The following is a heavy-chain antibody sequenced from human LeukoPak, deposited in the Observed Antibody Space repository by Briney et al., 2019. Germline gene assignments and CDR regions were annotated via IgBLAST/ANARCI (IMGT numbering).Heavy chain of an antibody. CDR2: ISNSGDRT. CDR3: AKDIFLWYFDL. J-gene: IGHJ2*01. D-gene: IGHD3-9*01. V-gene: IGHV3-23*01. Sequence: GGSLRLSCAASGFTFITYAMTWVRQAPGKGLEWVSAISNSGDRTYYAASVKGRFTISRDNSKNTLYLQMSSLRAEDTAVYYCAKDIFLWYFDLWGRGTLVTVSS. CDR1: GFTFITYA.